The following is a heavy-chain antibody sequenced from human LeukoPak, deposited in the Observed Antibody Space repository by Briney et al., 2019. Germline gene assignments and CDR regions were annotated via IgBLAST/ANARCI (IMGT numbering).Heavy chain of an antibody. J-gene: IGHJ6*04. V-gene: IGHV4-34*01. CDR3: ARGRNYYGSGSYYNGWRMDV. Sequence: SETLSLTCAVYGGPFSGYYWSWIRQPPGKGLEWIGEINHSGSTNYNPSLKSRVTISVDTSKKQFSLKLSSVTAADTAVYYCARGRNYYGSGSYYNGWRMDVWGKGTTVTVSS. CDR1: GGPFSGYY. CDR2: INHSGST. D-gene: IGHD3-10*01.